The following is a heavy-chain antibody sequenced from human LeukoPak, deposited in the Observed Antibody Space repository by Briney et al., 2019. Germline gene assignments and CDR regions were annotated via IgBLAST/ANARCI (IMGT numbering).Heavy chain of an antibody. CDR1: GFTFSSYE. CDR3: ARGYYDSSGYYPRAYYYYYYGMDV. CDR2: ISSSGSTI. D-gene: IGHD3-22*01. Sequence: PGGSLRLSCAASGFTFSSYEMNWVRQAPGKGLEWVSYISSSGSTIYYADSVKGRFTISRDNAKNSLYLQMNSLRAEDTAVYYCARGYYDSSGYYPRAYYYYYYGMDVWGQGTTVTVSS. V-gene: IGHV3-48*03. J-gene: IGHJ6*02.